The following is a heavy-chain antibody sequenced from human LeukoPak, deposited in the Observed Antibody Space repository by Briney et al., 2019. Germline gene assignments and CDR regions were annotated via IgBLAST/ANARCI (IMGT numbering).Heavy chain of an antibody. J-gene: IGHJ6*02. V-gene: IGHV7-4-1*02. Sequence: ASVKVSCKASGYTFTSYAMNWVRQAPGQGLEWMGWINTNTGNPTYAQGFTGRFVFSLDTSVSTAYLQISSLKAEDTAVYYCARPSYSSWYDIQRMDVWGQGTTVTVSS. CDR3: ARPSYSSWYDIQRMDV. D-gene: IGHD6-13*01. CDR1: GYTFTSYA. CDR2: INTNTGNP.